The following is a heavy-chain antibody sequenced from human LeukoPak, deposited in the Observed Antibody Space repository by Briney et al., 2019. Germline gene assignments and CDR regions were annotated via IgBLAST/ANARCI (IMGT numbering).Heavy chain of an antibody. J-gene: IGHJ6*03. CDR2: INTNTGNP. CDR1: GYTFISYA. Sequence: APVKVSCKASGYTFISYAMNWVRQAPGQGLEWMGWINTNTGNPTYAQGFTGRFVFSLDTSVSTAYLQISSLKAEDTAVYYCARDQSSSWSNYYYMDVWGKGTTVTVS. D-gene: IGHD6-13*01. V-gene: IGHV7-4-1*02. CDR3: ARDQSSSWSNYYYMDV.